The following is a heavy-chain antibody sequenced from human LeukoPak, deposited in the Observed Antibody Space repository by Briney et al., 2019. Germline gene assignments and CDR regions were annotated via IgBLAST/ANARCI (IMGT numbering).Heavy chain of an antibody. CDR1: GGSISSYY. V-gene: IGHV4-59*12. CDR3: ARDEGVLRFLEY. D-gene: IGHD3-3*01. CDR2: IYYSGST. Sequence: SETLSLTCTVSGGSISSYYWSWLRQPPGKGLEWIGYIYYSGSTNYNPSLKSRVTMSLDASRNQFSLRLTSVTAADTAVYFCARDEGVLRFLEYWGQGIQVTVSS. J-gene: IGHJ4*02.